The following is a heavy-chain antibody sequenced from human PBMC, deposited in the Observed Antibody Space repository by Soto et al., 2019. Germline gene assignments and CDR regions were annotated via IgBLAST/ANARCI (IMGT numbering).Heavy chain of an antibody. V-gene: IGHV4-59*08. CDR2: IYYSGST. Sequence: SETLSLTCTVSGCSINSYSCCWIRQPPGKGLEWIGYIYYSGSTNYNPSLKSRVTISVDTSKNQFSLKLSSVTAADTAVYYCARRWGRSFDYWGQGTLVTVS. J-gene: IGHJ4*02. CDR1: GCSINSYS. D-gene: IGHD2-15*01. CDR3: ARRWGRSFDY.